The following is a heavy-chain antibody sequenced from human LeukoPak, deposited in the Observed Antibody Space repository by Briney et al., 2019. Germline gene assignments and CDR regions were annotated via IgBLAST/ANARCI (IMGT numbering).Heavy chain of an antibody. CDR3: ARHEYYYDSSGYSFDY. V-gene: IGHV5-51*01. Sequence: GESLKISCKGSGYSFTSYWIGWVRQMPGKGLEWMGIIYPGDSDTRYSPSFQGQVTISADKSISTAYLQWSGLKASDTAMYYCARHEYYYDSSGYSFDYWGQGTLVTVSS. CDR1: GYSFTSYW. D-gene: IGHD3-22*01. CDR2: IYPGDSDT. J-gene: IGHJ4*02.